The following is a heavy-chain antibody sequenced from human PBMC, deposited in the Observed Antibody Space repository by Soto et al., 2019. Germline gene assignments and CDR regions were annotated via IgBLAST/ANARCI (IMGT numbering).Heavy chain of an antibody. J-gene: IGHJ4*02. D-gene: IGHD1-1*01. CDR3: ARAGRYATGTTTVDY. CDR2: ISAYNGNT. Sequence: QVQLVQSGAEVKKPGASVKVSCKASGYTFTSYGISWVRQAPGQGLEWMGWISAYNGNTNYAQKLQGRVTMTTETSPSTASMELRSLRSDDTAVYYCARAGRYATGTTTVDYWGQGTLVTVSS. CDR1: GYTFTSYG. V-gene: IGHV1-18*01.